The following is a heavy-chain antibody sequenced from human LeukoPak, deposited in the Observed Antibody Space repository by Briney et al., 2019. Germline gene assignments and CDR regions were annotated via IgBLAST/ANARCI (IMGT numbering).Heavy chain of an antibody. CDR3: ARGGIAALVYYYGMDV. V-gene: IGHV1-18*01. D-gene: IGHD6-13*01. J-gene: IGHJ6*02. CDR1: GYSFPSYG. Sequence: GASVKVSCKASGYSFPSYGISWVRQAPGQGPEWMGWISPYSGGTNYAQKLQGRVTMTTDTSTSTAYMELRSLRSDDTAVYYCARGGIAALVYYYGMDVWGQGTTVTVSS. CDR2: ISPYSGGT.